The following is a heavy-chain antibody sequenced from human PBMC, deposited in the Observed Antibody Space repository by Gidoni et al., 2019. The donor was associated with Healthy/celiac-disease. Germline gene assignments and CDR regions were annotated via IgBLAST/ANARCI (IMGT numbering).Heavy chain of an antibody. CDR3: ARSPYYYDKTPQGWFDY. Sequence: QVQLQESGPGLVKPSETLSLTCTVSGGSISSYYWSWIRQPAGKGLEWIGRIYTSGSTNYNPSLKSRVTMSVDTSKNQFSLKLSSVTAADTAVYYCARSPYYYDKTPQGWFDYWGQGTLVTVSS. J-gene: IGHJ4*02. V-gene: IGHV4-4*07. CDR1: GGSISSYY. CDR2: IYTSGST. D-gene: IGHD3-22*01.